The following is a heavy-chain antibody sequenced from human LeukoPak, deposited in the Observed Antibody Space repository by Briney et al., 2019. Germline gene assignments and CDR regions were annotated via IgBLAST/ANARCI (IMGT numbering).Heavy chain of an antibody. V-gene: IGHV4-34*01. D-gene: IGHD2-2*01. CDR2: INHSGST. Sequence: KPSETLSLTCAVYGGSFSGYYWSWIRQPPGKGLEWIGEINHSGSTNYNPSLKSRVTISVDTSKNQFSLKLSSVTAADTAVYYCARGPNIVVVPAAKTHAFDIWGQGTMVTVSS. CDR3: ARGPNIVVVPAAKTHAFDI. J-gene: IGHJ3*02. CDR1: GGSFSGYY.